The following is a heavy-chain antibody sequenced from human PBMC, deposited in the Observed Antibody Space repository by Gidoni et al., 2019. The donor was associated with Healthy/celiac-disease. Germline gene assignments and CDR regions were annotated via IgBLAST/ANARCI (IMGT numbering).Heavy chain of an antibody. D-gene: IGHD2-8*01. CDR1: GFTFSSYA. CDR3: ARDVSQYYYYMDV. J-gene: IGHJ6*03. V-gene: IGHV3-30*01. CDR2: ISYDGSNK. Sequence: QVQLVESGGGVVQPGRSLRLSCAASGFTFSSYAMHWVRQAPGKGLEWVAVISYDGSNKYYADSVKGRFTISRDNSKNTLYLQMNSLRAEDTAVYYCARDVSQYYYYMDVWGKGTTVTVSS.